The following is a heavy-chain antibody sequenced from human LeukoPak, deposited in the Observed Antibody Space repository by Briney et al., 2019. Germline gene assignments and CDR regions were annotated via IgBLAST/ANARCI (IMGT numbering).Heavy chain of an antibody. D-gene: IGHD6-13*01. CDR2: ISGSGGST. V-gene: IGHV3-23*01. J-gene: IGHJ4*02. Sequence: GASVKVSCKASGGTFSSYAISWVRQAPGKGLEWVSAISGSGGSTYYADSVKGRFTISRDNSKNTLYLQMNSLRAEDTAVYYCANLAAAGLYFDYWGQGTLVTVSS. CDR1: GGTFSSYA. CDR3: ANLAAAGLYFDY.